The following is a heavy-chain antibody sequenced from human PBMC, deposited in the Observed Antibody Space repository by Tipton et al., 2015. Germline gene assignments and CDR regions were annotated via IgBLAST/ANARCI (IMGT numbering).Heavy chain of an antibody. J-gene: IGHJ3*01. CDR2: IWHDGSKT. CDR3: ASGGAALDL. CDR1: GITFDTHG. Sequence: SLRLSCSASGITFDTHGFHWVRQAPGKGLEWLGVIWHDGSKTYYGDSMKGRFTISRDNSNHTLFLDIKTLKVEDTATYYCASGGAALDLWGRGTAVTVSP. D-gene: IGHD3-3*01. V-gene: IGHV3-33*03.